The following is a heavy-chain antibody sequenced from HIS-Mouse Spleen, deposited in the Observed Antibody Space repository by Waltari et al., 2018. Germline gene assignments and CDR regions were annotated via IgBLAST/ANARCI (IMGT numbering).Heavy chain of an antibody. D-gene: IGHD3-10*01. V-gene: IGHV3-30*18. J-gene: IGHJ4*02. CDR2: ISYDGSNK. CDR1: GFTFSSYG. Sequence: QVQLVESGGGVVQPGRSLRLSCAASGFTFSSYGMHWVRQAPGKGLEWVALISYDGSNKYYADSVKGRFTISRDKSKNTLYLQMNSLRAEDTAVYYCAKESGDHFDYWGQGTLVTVSS. CDR3: AKESGDHFDY.